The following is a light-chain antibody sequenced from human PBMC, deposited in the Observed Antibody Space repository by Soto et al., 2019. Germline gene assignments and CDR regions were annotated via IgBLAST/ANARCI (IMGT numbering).Light chain of an antibody. V-gene: IGKV1-5*03. J-gene: IGKJ1*01. Sequence: DIQMTQSPSTLSASVGDRITITCRASQSISSWLAWYQQKPGKAPKLLIYKASSLERGVPSRFSGSGSGTDFTLTISSLQPDDFATYDCQQYNSYWTFGQGTKVEIK. CDR3: QQYNSYWT. CDR2: KAS. CDR1: QSISSW.